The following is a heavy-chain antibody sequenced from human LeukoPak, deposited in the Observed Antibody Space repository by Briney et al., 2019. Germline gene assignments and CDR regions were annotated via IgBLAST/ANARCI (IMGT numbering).Heavy chain of an antibody. Sequence: SETLSLTCNVSGGSISSGDSYWNWIRQPPGKGLEWIGYIYNSGSTYYNPSLKSRVTISVDTSKNQVSLKLSSATGADTAVSSCAKENAGDYIDSWGQGTLVTVSS. CDR1: GGSISSGDSY. J-gene: IGHJ4*02. CDR3: AKENAGDYIDS. V-gene: IGHV4-30-4*01. CDR2: IYNSGST.